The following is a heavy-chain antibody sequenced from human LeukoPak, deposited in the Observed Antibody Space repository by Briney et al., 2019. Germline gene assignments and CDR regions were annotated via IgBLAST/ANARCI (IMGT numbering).Heavy chain of an antibody. CDR2: ISVYNGNT. CDR1: GYTFTNYG. V-gene: IGHV1-18*01. CDR3: ARGWLQPYWYFDL. J-gene: IGHJ2*01. Sequence: ASVTVSCKASGYTFTNYGIVWVRQAPGQGLEWMGWISVYNGNTNYAQKFQGRVTMTADTSTSTAYMELRSLRSDDTAVYYCARGWLQPYWYFDLWGCGTLVTVSS. D-gene: IGHD5-24*01.